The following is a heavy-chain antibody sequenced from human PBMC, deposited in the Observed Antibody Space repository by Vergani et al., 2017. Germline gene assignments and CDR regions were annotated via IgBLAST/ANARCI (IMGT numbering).Heavy chain of an antibody. V-gene: IGHV3-15*01. CDR2: IKSKTDGGTT. J-gene: IGHJ4*02. D-gene: IGHD3-10*01. CDR3: TTDMGRATTFDY. CDR1: GFTFSNAW. Sequence: EVQLVESGGGLVKPGGSLRLSCAASGFTFSNAWMSWVRQAPGKGLEWVGRIKSKTDGGTTDYAAPVKGRFTISRDDSKNTLYLKMNSLKTEDTAVYYGTTDMGRATTFDYWGQGTLVTVSS.